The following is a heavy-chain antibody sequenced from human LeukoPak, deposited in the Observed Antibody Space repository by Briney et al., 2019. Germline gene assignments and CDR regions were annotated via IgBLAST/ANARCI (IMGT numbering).Heavy chain of an antibody. J-gene: IGHJ6*03. CDR2: IKQGGSEK. CDR1: GFTFGTFW. Sequence: GGSLRLSCEASGFTFGTFWMSWVRQAPGKGLEWVANIKQGGSEKNYVDSVKGRFTIARDNAKNSLYLQMNSLRAEDTAVYYCAKDGDFSYYYYYYMDVWGKGTTVTVSS. V-gene: IGHV3-7*01. CDR3: AKDGDFSYYYYYYMDV. D-gene: IGHD7-27*01.